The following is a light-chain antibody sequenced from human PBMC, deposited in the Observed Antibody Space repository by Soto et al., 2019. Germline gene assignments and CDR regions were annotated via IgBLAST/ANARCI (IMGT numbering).Light chain of an antibody. CDR1: SSDVGGYNY. Sequence: QSALTQPASVSGSPGQSIIISCTGTSSDVGGYNYVSWYQQHPGKAPKLMIYEVSNRPSGVSNRFSGSKSGNTASLTISGLQAEDEADYYCSSYISSSTLVVFGGGTKLTVL. CDR2: EVS. CDR3: SSYISSSTLVV. V-gene: IGLV2-14*01. J-gene: IGLJ2*01.